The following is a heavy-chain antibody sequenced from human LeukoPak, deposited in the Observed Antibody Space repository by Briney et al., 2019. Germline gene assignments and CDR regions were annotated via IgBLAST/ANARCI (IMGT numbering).Heavy chain of an antibody. CDR1: GITFSNYG. Sequence: GGSLRLSCVASGITFSNYGMHWVRQAPGKGLEWVAGIWYDGSNKNYVDSVKGRFTISRDNSKNTLFLDMNSLRVEDTGVYFCTKRVIPAGSSGGDYYALDVWGQGTTVTVSS. J-gene: IGHJ6*02. V-gene: IGHV3-33*06. CDR2: IWYDGSNK. CDR3: TKRVIPAGSSGGDYYALDV. D-gene: IGHD3-16*01.